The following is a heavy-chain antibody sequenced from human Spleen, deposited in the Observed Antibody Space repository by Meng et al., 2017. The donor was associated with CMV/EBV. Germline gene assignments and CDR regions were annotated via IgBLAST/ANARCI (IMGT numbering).Heavy chain of an antibody. Sequence: GESLKISCAASGFTFSSYAMSWVRQAPGKGLEWVSAISGSGGSTYYADSVKGRFTISRDNSKNTLYLQMNSLRAEDTAVYYCAKVEHPGIAAAGSYFDYWGQGTLVTVSS. V-gene: IGHV3-23*01. CDR1: GFTFSSYA. J-gene: IGHJ4*02. D-gene: IGHD6-13*01. CDR2: ISGSGGST. CDR3: AKVEHPGIAAAGSYFDY.